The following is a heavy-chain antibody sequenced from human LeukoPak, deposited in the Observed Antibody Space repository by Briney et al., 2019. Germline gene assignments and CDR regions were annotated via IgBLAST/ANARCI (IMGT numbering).Heavy chain of an antibody. CDR3: ARHQIAAAGPNHYYYYMDV. CDR2: ISVNNGNT. J-gene: IGHJ6*03. V-gene: IGHV1-18*01. Sequence: ASVKVSCKASGYTFSNYGISWVRQAPGQGLEGMGWISVNNGNTNFAQKIQGRATMTTDTSTSTAYMELRSLRSEDTAVYYCARHQIAAAGPNHYYYYMDVWGKGTTVTISS. CDR1: GYTFSNYG. D-gene: IGHD6-13*01.